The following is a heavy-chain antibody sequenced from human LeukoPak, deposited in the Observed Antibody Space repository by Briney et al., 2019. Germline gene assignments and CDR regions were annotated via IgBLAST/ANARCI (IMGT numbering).Heavy chain of an antibody. CDR2: IKSKTDGGTT. CDR1: GFTFSNAW. J-gene: IGHJ6*03. V-gene: IGHV3-15*01. CDR3: TTVSIVVVPAAMGPYYYYYMDV. D-gene: IGHD2-2*01. Sequence: GSLRLSCAASGFTFSNAWMSWVRQAPGKGLEWVGRIKSKTDGGTTDYAAPVKGRFTISRDDSKNTLYLQMNSLKTEDTAVYYCTTVSIVVVPAAMGPYYYYYMDVWGKWTTVTVSS.